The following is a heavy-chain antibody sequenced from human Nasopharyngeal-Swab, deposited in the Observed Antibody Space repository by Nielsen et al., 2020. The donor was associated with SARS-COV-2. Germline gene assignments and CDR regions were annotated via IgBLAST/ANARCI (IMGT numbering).Heavy chain of an antibody. Sequence: WIRQPQGKGLEWVAVILYDGSNKYYADSVKGRFTISRDNSKNTLYLQMNSLRAEDTAVYYCARDAPHYDILTGYSPGGMDVWGQGTTVTVSS. J-gene: IGHJ6*02. V-gene: IGHV3-33*05. D-gene: IGHD3-9*01. CDR2: ILYDGSNK. CDR3: ARDAPHYDILTGYSPGGMDV.